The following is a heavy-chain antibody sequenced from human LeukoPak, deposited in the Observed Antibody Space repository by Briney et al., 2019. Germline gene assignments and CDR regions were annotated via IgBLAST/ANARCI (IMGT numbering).Heavy chain of an antibody. V-gene: IGHV3-21*01. Sequence: GGSLRLSCAASGFTFSSYSMNWVRQAPGKGLEWVSSIGSSSSYIYYADSVKGRFTISRDNAKNSLYLQMNSLRAEDTAVYYCARGGPLPGVADNLDYWGQGTLVTVSS. CDR2: IGSSSSYI. CDR1: GFTFSSYS. J-gene: IGHJ4*02. CDR3: ARGGPLPGVADNLDY. D-gene: IGHD6-19*01.